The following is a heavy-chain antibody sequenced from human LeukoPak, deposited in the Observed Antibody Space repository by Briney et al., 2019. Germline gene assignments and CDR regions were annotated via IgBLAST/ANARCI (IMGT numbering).Heavy chain of an antibody. V-gene: IGHV5-51*01. Sequence: GESLKISCKGSGYSSTTYWIGWVRQMPGKGLEWMGIIFPADSDTRYSPSFQGQVTLSADKSISTAYLQWSSLKASDTAIYYCARLLTSGTNIRDWFDPWGQGTLVTVSS. CDR2: IFPADSDT. J-gene: IGHJ5*02. D-gene: IGHD3-16*01. CDR3: ARLLTSGTNIRDWFDP. CDR1: GYSSTTYW.